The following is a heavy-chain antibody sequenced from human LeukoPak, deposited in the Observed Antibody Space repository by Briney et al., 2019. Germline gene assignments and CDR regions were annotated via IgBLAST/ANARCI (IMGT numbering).Heavy chain of an antibody. D-gene: IGHD3-16*02. CDR2: ISAYNGNT. J-gene: IGHJ4*02. Sequence: GASVKVSCKASGYTFTSYGISWVRQAPGQGLEWMGWISAYNGNTNYARKLQGRVTMTTDTSTSTAYMELRSLRSDDTAVYYCARVSPDYVWGSYRYNYDYWGQGTLVTVSS. CDR3: ARVSPDYVWGSYRYNYDY. V-gene: IGHV1-18*01. CDR1: GYTFTSYG.